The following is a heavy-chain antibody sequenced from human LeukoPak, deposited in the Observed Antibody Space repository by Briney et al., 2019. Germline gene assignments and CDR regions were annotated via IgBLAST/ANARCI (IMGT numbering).Heavy chain of an antibody. J-gene: IGHJ2*01. CDR3: ARGRINYDILTGYYPL. CDR2: INSDGSST. CDR1: GFTFSSYW. Sequence: PGGSLRLSCAASGFTFSSYWMHWVRQAPGKGLVWVSRINSDGSSTSYADSVKDRFTISRDNAKNTLYLQMNSLRAEDTAVYYCARGRINYDILTGYYPLWGRGTLVTVSS. D-gene: IGHD3-9*01. V-gene: IGHV3-74*01.